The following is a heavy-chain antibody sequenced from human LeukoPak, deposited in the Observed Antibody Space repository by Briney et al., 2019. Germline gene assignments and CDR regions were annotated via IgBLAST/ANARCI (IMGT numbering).Heavy chain of an antibody. V-gene: IGHV3-23*01. Sequence: GGSLGLSCVAPGFTFSSYAMSWVRQAPGKGLEWVSSISGSGGSTYQADSVKGRFTISRDNSKNTLYLQMNSLRAEDTAVYFCAKDRDYYDNSGYYENDYWGQGTLVTVSS. D-gene: IGHD3-22*01. J-gene: IGHJ4*02. CDR2: ISGSGGST. CDR3: AKDRDYYDNSGYYENDY. CDR1: GFTFSSYA.